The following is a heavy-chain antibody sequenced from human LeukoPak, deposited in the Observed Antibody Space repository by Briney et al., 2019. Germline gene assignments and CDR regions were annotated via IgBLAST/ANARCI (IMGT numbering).Heavy chain of an antibody. J-gene: IGHJ3*02. CDR3: AKDRCSSSTCREAFEI. V-gene: IGHV3-30*02. Sequence: GGSLRLSCAVSGFTFSRYGMHWIRQAPGKGMEWVAFIWYDGKNAQESAASVKGRFTISRDNSKNTLYLQMNSLRTEDTAMYYYAKDRCSSSTCREAFEIWGQGTLVTVSS. CDR1: GFTFSRYG. D-gene: IGHD2-2*01. CDR2: IWYDGKNAQ.